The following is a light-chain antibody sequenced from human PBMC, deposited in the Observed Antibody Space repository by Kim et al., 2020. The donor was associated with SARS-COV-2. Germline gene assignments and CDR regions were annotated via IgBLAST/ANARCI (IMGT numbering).Light chain of an antibody. CDR3: QSYDSSVSGSRV. J-gene: IGLJ3*02. CDR2: GNV. V-gene: IGLV1-40*01. Sequence: VTISCTGSSSNIGAGYDVHWYQHLPGTAPKLLIYGNVNRPSGVPDRFSGSKSGTSASLAITGLQAEDEADYYCQSYDSSVSGSRVFGGGTQLTVL. CDR1: SSNIGAGYD.